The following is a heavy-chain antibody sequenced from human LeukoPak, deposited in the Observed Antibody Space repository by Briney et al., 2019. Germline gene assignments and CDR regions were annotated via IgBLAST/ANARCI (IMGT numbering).Heavy chain of an antibody. Sequence: PGGSLRLSCAASGFTLSSYSMSWVRQAPGKGLEWVSSISSSGSYIYYGDSVKGRFIISRDNAKNSVYLQMNSLRAEDTAVYYCARDSYYDFWSGYSYYGMDVWGQGTTVTVSS. V-gene: IGHV3-21*04. J-gene: IGHJ6*02. CDR1: GFTLSSYS. D-gene: IGHD3-3*01. CDR3: ARDSYYDFWSGYSYYGMDV. CDR2: ISSSGSYI.